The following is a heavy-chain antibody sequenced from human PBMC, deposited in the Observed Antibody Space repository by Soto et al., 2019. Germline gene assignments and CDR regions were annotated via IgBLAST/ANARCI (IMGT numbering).Heavy chain of an antibody. Sequence: QVQLQESGPGLLKASETLSLTCSVSGGSVRSGNHFWNWIRQPPGRGREWLGYMYYTGVTNYNPSLKSRVSMSVDTSKNQFSLKLTSLTAAETAVYYCARGGEPLGYYGLDVWGQGTTVTVSS. CDR3: ARGGEPLGYYGLDV. D-gene: IGHD3-10*01. V-gene: IGHV4-61*01. CDR1: GGSVRSGNHF. CDR2: MYYTGVT. J-gene: IGHJ6*02.